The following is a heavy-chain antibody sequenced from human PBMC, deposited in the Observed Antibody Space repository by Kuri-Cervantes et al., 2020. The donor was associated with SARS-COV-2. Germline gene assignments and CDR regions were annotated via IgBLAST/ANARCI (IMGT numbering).Heavy chain of an antibody. D-gene: IGHD3-3*01. CDR1: GFTVSSNY. Sequence: GGSLRLSCAVSGFTVSSNYMSWVRQAPGKGLEWVAVISYDGSNKYYADSVKGRFTISRDNSKNTLYLQMNSLRSEDTAVYYCARATLRDYYVDYWGQGILVTVSS. CDR3: ARATLRDYYVDY. J-gene: IGHJ4*02. CDR2: ISYDGSNK. V-gene: IGHV3-30*03.